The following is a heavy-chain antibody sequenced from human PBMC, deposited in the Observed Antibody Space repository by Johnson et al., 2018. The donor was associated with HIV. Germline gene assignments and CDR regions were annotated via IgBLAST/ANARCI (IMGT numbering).Heavy chain of an antibody. CDR2: ISYDGSNK. V-gene: IGHV3-30*18. Sequence: QVQLVESGGGVVQPGRSRSLSCAASGFTFSSYGMHWVRQAPGTGLEWVAVISYDGSNKYYADSVKGRFTISRDNSKNTLYLQMNSLRAEDTAVYYCAKGENDYGDYGLDAFDIWGQGTMVTVSS. J-gene: IGHJ3*02. CDR3: AKGENDYGDYGLDAFDI. CDR1: GFTFSSYG. D-gene: IGHD4-17*01.